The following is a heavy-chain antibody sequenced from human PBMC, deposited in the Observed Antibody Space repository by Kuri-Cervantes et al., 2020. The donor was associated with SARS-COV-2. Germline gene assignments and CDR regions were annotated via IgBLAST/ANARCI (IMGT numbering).Heavy chain of an antibody. CDR3: AKVYGDIVVVPAAKYFQH. Sequence: GGSLRLSCAASGFTFRSCWVSWVRQAPGKGLEWVAAIKPEGGEKHYVDSVRGRFTISRDDAKNSLYLQMNSLRAEDTAVYYCAKVYGDIVVVPAAKYFQHWGQGTLVTVSS. J-gene: IGHJ1*01. CDR2: IKPEGGEK. V-gene: IGHV3-7*01. CDR1: GFTFRSCW. D-gene: IGHD2-2*01.